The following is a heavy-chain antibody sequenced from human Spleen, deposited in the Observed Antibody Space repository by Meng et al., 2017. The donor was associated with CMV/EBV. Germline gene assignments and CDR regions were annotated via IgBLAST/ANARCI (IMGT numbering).Heavy chain of an antibody. D-gene: IGHD2-15*01. Sequence: GGSLRLSCAASGFTFSSYSMNWVRQAPGKGLEWVSSISSSSSYIYYADSVKGRFTISRDNAKNSLYLQMNSLRAEDTAVYYCARDQGCSGGSCYLYGNYYYYGMDVWGQGTTVTVSS. J-gene: IGHJ6*02. V-gene: IGHV3-21*01. CDR1: GFTFSSYS. CDR3: ARDQGCSGGSCYLYGNYYYYGMDV. CDR2: ISSSSSYI.